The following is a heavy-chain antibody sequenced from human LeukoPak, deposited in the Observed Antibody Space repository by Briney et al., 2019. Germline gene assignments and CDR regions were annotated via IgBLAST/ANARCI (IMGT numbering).Heavy chain of an antibody. D-gene: IGHD1-26*01. CDR2: ISSSGSTI. CDR1: GGSISSSN. V-gene: IGHV3-48*03. Sequence: GTLSLTCAVSGGSISSSNWWSWVRQPPGKGLEWVSYISSSGSTIYYADSVKGRFTISRDNAKNSLYLQMNSLRAEDTAVYYCARDFYRGSYDSWFDPWGQGTLVTVSS. J-gene: IGHJ5*02. CDR3: ARDFYRGSYDSWFDP.